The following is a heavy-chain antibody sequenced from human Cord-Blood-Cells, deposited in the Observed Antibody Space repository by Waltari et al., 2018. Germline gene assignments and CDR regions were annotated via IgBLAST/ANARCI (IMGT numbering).Heavy chain of an antibody. CDR3: ARLAYCSSTSCYSVEYFQH. D-gene: IGHD2-2*02. Sequence: QLQLQESGPGLVKPSETLSLTCTVSGGSISSSSSYWGWIRQPPGKGLEWIGSIYYSGSTYYNPSLKSRVTISVDTSKNQFSLKLSSVTAADTAVYYCARLAYCSSTSCYSVEYFQHWGQGTLVTVSS. V-gene: IGHV4-39*01. CDR1: GGSISSSSSY. J-gene: IGHJ1*01. CDR2: IYYSGST.